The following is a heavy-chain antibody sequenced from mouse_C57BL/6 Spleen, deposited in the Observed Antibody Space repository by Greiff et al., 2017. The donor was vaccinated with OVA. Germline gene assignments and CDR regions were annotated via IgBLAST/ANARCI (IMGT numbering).Heavy chain of an antibody. V-gene: IGHV10-1*01. CDR1: GFSFNTYA. J-gene: IGHJ4*01. CDR2: IRSKSNNYAT. Sequence: EADGGLVQPKGSLTLSCAASGFSFNTYAMNWVRQAPGKGLEWVARIRSKSNNYATYYADSVKDRFTISRDDSESMLYLQMNNLKTEDTAMYYCVRPYYSNYDAMDYWGQGTSVTVSS. D-gene: IGHD2-5*01. CDR3: VRPYYSNYDAMDY.